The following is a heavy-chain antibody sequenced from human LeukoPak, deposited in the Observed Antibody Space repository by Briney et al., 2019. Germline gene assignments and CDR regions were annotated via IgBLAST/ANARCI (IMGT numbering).Heavy chain of an antibody. D-gene: IGHD3-22*01. CDR2: IYLGDSDT. Sequence: GESLKISCKGSGYSFTSYWIGWVRQMPGKGLEWMGIIYLGDSDTRYSPSFQGQVTISADKSISTAYLQWSSLKASDTAMYYCARRRYYYDSSGSSYFNWFDPWGQGTLVTVSS. CDR1: GYSFTSYW. CDR3: ARRRYYYDSSGSSYFNWFDP. J-gene: IGHJ5*02. V-gene: IGHV5-51*01.